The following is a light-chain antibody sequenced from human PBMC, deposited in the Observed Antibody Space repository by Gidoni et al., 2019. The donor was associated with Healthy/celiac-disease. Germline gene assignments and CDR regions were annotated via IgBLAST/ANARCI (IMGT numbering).Light chain of an antibody. CDR3: QQDDNLPLT. J-gene: IGKJ4*01. CDR1: QDISNY. V-gene: IGKV1-33*01. Sequence: IQMTQSPSSLSASVGDRVTITCQASQDISNYLNWYQQKPGKAPKLLTYDASNLETGVPSRFSGSGSGTDFTFTISSLQPEDIATYYCQQDDNLPLTFGGGTKVEIK. CDR2: DAS.